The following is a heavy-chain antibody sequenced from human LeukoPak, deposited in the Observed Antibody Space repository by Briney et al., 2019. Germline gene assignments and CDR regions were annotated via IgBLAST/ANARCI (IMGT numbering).Heavy chain of an antibody. V-gene: IGHV3-21*01. CDR2: ISSSSYI. CDR3: ARVFCGGDCYAAFDI. D-gene: IGHD2-21*02. J-gene: IGHJ3*02. Sequence: GGSLRLSCAASGFTFSSYSMNWVRQAPGKGLEWVSSISSSSYIYYADSVKGRFTISRDNAKNSLYLQMNSLRVEDTAVYYCARVFCGGDCYAAFDIWGQGTMVTVSS. CDR1: GFTFSSYS.